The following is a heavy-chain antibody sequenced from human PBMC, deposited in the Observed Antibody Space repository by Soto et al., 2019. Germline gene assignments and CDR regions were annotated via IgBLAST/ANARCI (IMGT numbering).Heavy chain of an antibody. J-gene: IGHJ4*02. D-gene: IGHD1-26*01. CDR3: AHRALSGRRSYFDF. CDR2: ISWDDDK. V-gene: IGHV2-5*02. CDR1: GFSLNTRAVG. Sequence: QITLKESGPTLVKPTQTLTLTCSLSGFSLNTRAVGVGWIRQPPGKALEWLALISWDDDKRYSPSLRTRLTIAKDASGDQVVLTMTNVDPLDTATYYCAHRALSGRRSYFDFWGLGTLVTVSS.